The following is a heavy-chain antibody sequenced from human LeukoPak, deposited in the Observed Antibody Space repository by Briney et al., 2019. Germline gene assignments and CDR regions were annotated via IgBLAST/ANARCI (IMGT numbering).Heavy chain of an antibody. V-gene: IGHV3-11*01. CDR1: GFTFSDHY. CDR2: ISSSGSTI. J-gene: IGHJ6*02. CDR3: ARGVVPGYYYGMDV. Sequence: PGGSLRLSCAASGFTFSDHYMSWLRQAPGKGLEWVSYISSSGSTIYYADSVKGRFTISRDNAKNSLYLQMNSLRAEDTAVYYCARGVVPGYYYGMDVWGQGTTVTVSS. D-gene: IGHD2-21*01.